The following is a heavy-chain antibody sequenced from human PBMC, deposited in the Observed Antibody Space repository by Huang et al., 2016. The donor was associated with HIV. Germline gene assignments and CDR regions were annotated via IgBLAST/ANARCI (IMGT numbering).Heavy chain of an antibody. CDR3: ARDPKYHRIGYYRQRRGIDI. CDR1: GYTFTSYG. CDR2: ISASSGDT. Sequence: QIQLMQSGPELKQPGASVKVSCKASGYTFTSYGITWLRQAPGQGPEWMGRISASSGDTEDAQKFQGRVTLTTDTSTNIAYMELRSLRSDDTAKYYCARDPKYHRIGYYRQRRGIDIWGQGTMVIVSS. V-gene: IGHV1-18*01. J-gene: IGHJ3*02. D-gene: IGHD3-22*01.